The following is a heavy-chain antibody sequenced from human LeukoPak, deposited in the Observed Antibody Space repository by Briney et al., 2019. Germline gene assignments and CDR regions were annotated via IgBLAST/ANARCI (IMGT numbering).Heavy chain of an antibody. Sequence: GGSLRLSCAASGFTFSSYGMSWVRQAPGKVLEWVSTIGGSGGTTYYADSVKGLFTISRDNSKNTLYLQMHSLRAEDTAVYYCARKAGYYYGSGDYWGQGTLVTVSS. D-gene: IGHD3-10*01. CDR3: ARKAGYYYGSGDY. J-gene: IGHJ4*02. V-gene: IGHV3-23*01. CDR2: IGGSGGTT. CDR1: GFTFSSYG.